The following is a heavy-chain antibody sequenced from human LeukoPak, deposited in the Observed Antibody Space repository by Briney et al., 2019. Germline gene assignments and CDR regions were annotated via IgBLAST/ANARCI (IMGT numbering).Heavy chain of an antibody. CDR1: GFTFSSYA. J-gene: IGHJ4*02. CDR3: ASLLPAAARQGGY. V-gene: IGHV3-30-3*01. D-gene: IGHD2-2*01. CDR2: ISYDGSNK. Sequence: PRGSLRLSCAASGFTFSSYAMHWVRQAPGKGLEWVAVISYDGSNKYYADSVKGRFTISRDNSKNTLYLQMNSLRAEDTAVYYCASLLPAAARQGGYWGQGTLVTVSS.